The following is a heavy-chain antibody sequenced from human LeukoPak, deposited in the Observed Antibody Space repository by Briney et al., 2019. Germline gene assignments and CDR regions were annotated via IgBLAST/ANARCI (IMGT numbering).Heavy chain of an antibody. J-gene: IGHJ4*02. V-gene: IGHV3-23*01. CDR1: GFTFSIYA. Sequence: PGVSLTLSCAASGFTFSIYAMSWVRQAPGQGLEWVSGIGGSGGSTHYADSVKGRLTISRDNSKNTLYLQMNSLRVDDTAIYYCAKERTGGWPFDYWGQGTLVTVSS. CDR2: IGGSGGST. D-gene: IGHD4-23*01. CDR3: AKERTGGWPFDY.